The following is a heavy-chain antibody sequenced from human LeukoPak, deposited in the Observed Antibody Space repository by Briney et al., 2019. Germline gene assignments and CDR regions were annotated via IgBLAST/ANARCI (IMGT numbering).Heavy chain of an antibody. Sequence: GRPLRLSCAASGFTFSSDAMHWVRQAPGKGLEWVAVISYDGSNKYYADSVKGRFTISRDNSKNTLYLQMNSLRAEDTAVYYCASHDRKHWGQGTLVTVSS. J-gene: IGHJ1*01. CDR1: GFTFSSDA. CDR2: ISYDGSNK. CDR3: ASHDRKH. V-gene: IGHV3-30*04.